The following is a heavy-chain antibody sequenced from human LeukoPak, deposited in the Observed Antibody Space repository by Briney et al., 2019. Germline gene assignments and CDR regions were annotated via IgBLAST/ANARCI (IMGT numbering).Heavy chain of an antibody. CDR1: GISVSSNY. Sequence: PGGSLRLSCAASGISVSSNYMTWVRQTPGKGLEWVSVIYSGGTTYYADSVKGRFTISRDSSKSTLYLQMNSLRAEDTAVYFCAVKYYFDSWGQGTLVTVSS. V-gene: IGHV3-66*01. J-gene: IGHJ4*02. CDR2: IYSGGTT. CDR3: AVKYYFDS.